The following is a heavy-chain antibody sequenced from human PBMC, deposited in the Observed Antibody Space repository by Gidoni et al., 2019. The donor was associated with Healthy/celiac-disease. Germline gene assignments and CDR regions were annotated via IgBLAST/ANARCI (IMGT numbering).Heavy chain of an antibody. V-gene: IGHV3-33*01. CDR2: IWYDGSNK. J-gene: IGHJ4*02. Sequence: QVQLVASGGGVVQHGRSLRLSCDASGFTFSSYGMHWVRQAPGKGLEWVAVIWYDGSNKYYADSVKGRFTISRDNSKNTLYLQMNSLRAEDTAVYYCARVPYDSSGYIDYWGQGTLVTVSS. CDR1: GFTFSSYG. D-gene: IGHD3-22*01. CDR3: ARVPYDSSGYIDY.